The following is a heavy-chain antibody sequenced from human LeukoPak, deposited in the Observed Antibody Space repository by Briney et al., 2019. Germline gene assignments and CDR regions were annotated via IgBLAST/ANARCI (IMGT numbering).Heavy chain of an antibody. V-gene: IGHV3-23*01. Sequence: GGSLRLSCAASGFTFSTYGMSWVRQAPGKGLEWVSGISGSGGSKYYADSVKGRFTISRDNAKNSLYLHMNSLRAEDTAVYYCARGTAAGSLWGQGTLVTVSS. CDR1: GFTFSTYG. J-gene: IGHJ4*02. D-gene: IGHD6-13*01. CDR2: ISGSGGSK. CDR3: ARGTAAGSL.